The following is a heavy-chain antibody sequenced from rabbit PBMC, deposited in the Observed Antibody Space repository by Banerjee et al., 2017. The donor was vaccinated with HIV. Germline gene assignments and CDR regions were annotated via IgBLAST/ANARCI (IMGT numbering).Heavy chain of an antibody. CDR3: ASYTTIDYWW. V-gene: IGHV1S40*01. CDR1: GFSFSSSYY. Sequence: QSLEESGGDLVKPGASLTLTCTASGFSFSSSYYMSWVRQAPGKGLEWIACIDTGDGNTYYASWAKGRFTISKTSSTTVTLQMTSLTAADTATYFCASYTTIDYWWWGQGTLVTVS. J-gene: IGHJ3*01. D-gene: IGHD1-1*01. CDR2: IDTGDGNT.